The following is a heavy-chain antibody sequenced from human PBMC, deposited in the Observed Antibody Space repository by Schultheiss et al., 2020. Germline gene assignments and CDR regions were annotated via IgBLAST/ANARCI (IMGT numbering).Heavy chain of an antibody. CDR2: MYYSGST. CDR1: GGSISSYY. V-gene: IGHV4-59*08. CDR3: ARAIGWFDP. Sequence: SETLSLTCTVSGGSISSYYWSWIRQPPGKGLEWIGYMYYSGSTNYNPSLKSRVTISVDTSKNQFSLKLSSVTAADTAVYYCARAIGWFDPWGQGTLVTGYS. J-gene: IGHJ5*02.